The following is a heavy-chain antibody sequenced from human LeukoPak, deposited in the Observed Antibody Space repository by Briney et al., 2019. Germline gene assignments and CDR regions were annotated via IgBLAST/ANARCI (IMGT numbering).Heavy chain of an antibody. V-gene: IGHV3-7*01. J-gene: IGHJ4*02. Sequence: GGSLRLSCAAYGFTFTSYWLTWIRQAPGKGLEWVANINKDGTAKYYVDSVKGRFTISRDNDKHLLYMQMNMTTADDTAVYCAARILAYGSGAEASDYWGQGALVTVSS. CDR3: ARILAYGSGAEASDY. D-gene: IGHD3-10*01. CDR1: GFTFTSYW. CDR2: INKDGTAK.